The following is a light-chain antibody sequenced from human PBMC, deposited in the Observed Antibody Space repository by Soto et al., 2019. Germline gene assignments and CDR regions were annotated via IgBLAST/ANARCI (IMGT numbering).Light chain of an antibody. J-gene: IGKJ1*01. V-gene: IGKV1-5*01. CDR1: QSISTR. Sequence: DIQMTHSPSTLSASAGYRFTITCRASQSISTRLAWYQQKPGKAPKLLIYDASSLESGVPSSLSGSGSGTEFTLTITSLNPEDFASYYCQQYNSYSTFGQGTKVDIK. CDR2: DAS. CDR3: QQYNSYST.